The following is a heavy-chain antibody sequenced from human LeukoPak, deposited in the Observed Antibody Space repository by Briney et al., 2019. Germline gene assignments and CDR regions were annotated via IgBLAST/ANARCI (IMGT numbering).Heavy chain of an antibody. J-gene: IGHJ6*02. CDR2: INHSGST. D-gene: IGHD3-22*01. Sequence: SETLSLTCAVYGGSFSGYYWSWIRQAPGKGLEWIGEINHSGSTNYNPSLKSRVTISVDTSKNQFSLKLSSVTAADTAVYYCASAVRDYYDSSGYYSYYYYGMDVWGQGTTVTVSS. V-gene: IGHV4-34*01. CDR1: GGSFSGYY. CDR3: ASAVRDYYDSSGYYSYYYYGMDV.